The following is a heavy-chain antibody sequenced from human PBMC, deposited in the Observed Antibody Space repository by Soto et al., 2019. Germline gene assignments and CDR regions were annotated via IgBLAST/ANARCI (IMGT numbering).Heavy chain of an antibody. Sequence: PSETLSITCAVSGGSSSSSNWWSWVRQPPGKGLEWIGEIYHSGSTNYNPSLKSRVTISVDTPKNQFSLKLTSVTAADTAVYHCARHPRTSGGERTFDYWGQGTMVT. CDR1: GGSSSSSNW. J-gene: IGHJ4*02. D-gene: IGHD2-21*01. CDR2: IYHSGST. V-gene: IGHV4-4*02. CDR3: ARHPRTSGGERTFDY.